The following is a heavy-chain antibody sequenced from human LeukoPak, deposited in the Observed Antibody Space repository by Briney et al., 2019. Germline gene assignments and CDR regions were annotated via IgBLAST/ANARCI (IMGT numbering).Heavy chain of an antibody. J-gene: IGHJ4*02. D-gene: IGHD4-11*01. V-gene: IGHV1-69*04. CDR2: IIPILGIA. CDR1: GGTFSTYA. Sequence: SVKVSCKAYGGTFSTYAISWVRQAPGQGLEWMGRIIPILGIANYAQKFQGRVTITADKSTSTAYMELSSLRSEDTAVYYCAREGHDYSRRYYFDYWGQGTLVTVSS. CDR3: AREGHDYSRRYYFDY.